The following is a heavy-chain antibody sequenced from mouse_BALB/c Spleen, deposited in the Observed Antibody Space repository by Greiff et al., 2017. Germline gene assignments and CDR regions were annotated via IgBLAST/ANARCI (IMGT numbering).Heavy chain of an antibody. CDR3: ERTYYDYGLFAY. CDR1: GYTFTDYN. CDR2: INPNNGGT. J-gene: IGHJ3*01. V-gene: IGHV1-18*01. Sequence: EVQLQQSGPELVKPGASVKIPCKASGYTFTDYNMDWVKQSHGKSLEWIGDINPNNGGTIYNQKFKGKATLTVDKSSSSAYMELRSLTSEDTAVYYCERTYYDYGLFAYWGQGTLVTVSA. D-gene: IGHD2-4*01.